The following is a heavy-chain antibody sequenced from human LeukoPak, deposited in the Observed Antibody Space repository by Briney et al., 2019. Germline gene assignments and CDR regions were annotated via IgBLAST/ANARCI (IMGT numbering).Heavy chain of an antibody. V-gene: IGHV4-30-4*08. J-gene: IGHJ4*02. D-gene: IGHD3-3*01. CDR1: GGSISSGDYY. CDR3: ASLIRFLEWLPIGY. CDR2: IYYSGST. Sequence: TSQTLSLTCTVFGGSISSGDYYWSWIRQPPGKGLEWIGYIYYSGSTYYNPSLKSRVTISVDTSKNQFSLKLSSVTAADTAVYYCASLIRFLEWLPIGYWGQGTLVTVSS.